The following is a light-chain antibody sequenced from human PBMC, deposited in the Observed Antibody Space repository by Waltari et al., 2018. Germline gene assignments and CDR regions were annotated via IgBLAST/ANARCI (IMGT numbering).Light chain of an antibody. Sequence: QSVLTQPPSVSEAPRQRVTIPCSGSSSNIGNNAVNWYQQLPGKAPKLLIYYDDLLPSGVSDRFSGSKSGTSASLAISGLQSDDEADYYCAAWDDSLNGVVFGGGTKLTVL. CDR3: AAWDDSLNGVV. V-gene: IGLV1-36*01. CDR1: SSNIGNNA. J-gene: IGLJ2*01. CDR2: YDD.